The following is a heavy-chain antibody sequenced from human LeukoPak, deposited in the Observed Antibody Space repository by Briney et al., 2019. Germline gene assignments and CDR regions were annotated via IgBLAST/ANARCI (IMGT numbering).Heavy chain of an antibody. J-gene: IGHJ4*02. D-gene: IGHD5-24*01. V-gene: IGHV1-69*04. Sequence: ASVKVSCKASGGTFSSYAISWVRQAPGQGLEWMGRIIPILGIANYAQRFQGRVTITADKSTSTAYMELSSLRSEDTAVYYCARGYYLATITLNYWGQGTLVTVSS. CDR2: IIPILGIA. CDR1: GGTFSSYA. CDR3: ARGYYLATITLNY.